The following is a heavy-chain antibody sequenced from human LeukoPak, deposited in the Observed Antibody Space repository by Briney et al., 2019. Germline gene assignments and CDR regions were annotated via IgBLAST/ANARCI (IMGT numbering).Heavy chain of an antibody. CDR1: GFTFSTYA. V-gene: IGHV3-23*01. CDR2: ISGSGVTT. Sequence: GGSLRLSCAASGFTFSTYAMSWVRQAPGQGLEGVSVISGSGVTTYYADSVKGRFSISRANSKNTLWLQMSSLRAEDTAVYFCTKSPFSGSYRFEDWGQGTLVTVSS. CDR3: TKSPFSGSYRFED. J-gene: IGHJ4*02. D-gene: IGHD1-26*01.